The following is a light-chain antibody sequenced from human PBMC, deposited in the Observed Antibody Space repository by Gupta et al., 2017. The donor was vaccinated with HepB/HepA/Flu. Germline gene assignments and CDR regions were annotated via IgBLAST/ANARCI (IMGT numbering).Light chain of an antibody. V-gene: IGKV1-39*01. CDR1: QSISSY. J-gene: IGKJ1*01. CDR3: QQSYSTQT. CDR2: AAS. Sequence: PSSLSASVGDRVTITCRASQSISSYFNWYQQKPGKAPKLLIYAASSLQSGVPSRFSGSGSGTDFTLTISSLQPEDFATYYWQQSYSTQTFGQGTKVEIK.